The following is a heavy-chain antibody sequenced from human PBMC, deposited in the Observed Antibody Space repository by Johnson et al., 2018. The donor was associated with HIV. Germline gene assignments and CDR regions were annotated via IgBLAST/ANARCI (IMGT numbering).Heavy chain of an antibody. J-gene: IGHJ3*02. D-gene: IGHD3-10*01. V-gene: IGHV3-13*01. CDR2: ITTAGDT. Sequence: VQLVESGGGLVQPGGSLRLSCAASGFTFSTYDMHWVRQVTGKGLEWVSGITTAGDTYYPGSVKGRFTIFRENVKNSLYLQMNSLRAEDTAVYYCARDKGRGAFDIWGQGTMVTVSS. CDR3: ARDKGRGAFDI. CDR1: GFTFSTYD.